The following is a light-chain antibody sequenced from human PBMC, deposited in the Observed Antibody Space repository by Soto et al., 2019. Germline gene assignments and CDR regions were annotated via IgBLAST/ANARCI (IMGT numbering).Light chain of an antibody. CDR1: QSVSSN. Sequence: EIVMTQSPATLSVSPGERGTLSCRASQSVSSNLAWYQQKPGQAPRLPIYGASTRATGIPARFSGSGSGTEFTLTISTLQSEDFAVYYCQQFNDWPMYTFGQGTKVDTK. CDR3: QQFNDWPMYT. V-gene: IGKV3-15*01. J-gene: IGKJ2*01. CDR2: GAS.